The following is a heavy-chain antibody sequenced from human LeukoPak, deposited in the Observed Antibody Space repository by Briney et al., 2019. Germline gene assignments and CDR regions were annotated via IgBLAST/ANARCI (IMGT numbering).Heavy chain of an antibody. CDR2: ISSSSSTI. CDR3: AREERGSGSYFDY. CDR1: GFTFSNYA. J-gene: IGHJ4*02. Sequence: GGSLRLSCADSGFTFSNYAMSWVRQAPGKGLEWVSYISSSSSTIYYADSVKGRFTISRDNAKNSLYLQMNSLRAEDTAVYYCAREERGSGSYFDYWGQGTLVTVSS. V-gene: IGHV3-48*04. D-gene: IGHD3-10*01.